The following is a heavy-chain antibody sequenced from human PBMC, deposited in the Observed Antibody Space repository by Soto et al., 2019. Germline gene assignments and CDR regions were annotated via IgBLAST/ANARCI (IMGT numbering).Heavy chain of an antibody. CDR2: IYPGDSDT. D-gene: IGHD1-26*01. J-gene: IGHJ6*02. V-gene: IGHV5-51*01. CDR3: ARHMGANYYYYGMDV. Sequence: GESLKISCNGSGYSFTSYWIGWVRQMPGKGLEWMGIIYPGDSDTRYSPSFQGQVTISADKSISTAYLQWSSLKASDTAMYYCARHMGANYYYYGMDVWGQGTTVTVSS. CDR1: GYSFTSYW.